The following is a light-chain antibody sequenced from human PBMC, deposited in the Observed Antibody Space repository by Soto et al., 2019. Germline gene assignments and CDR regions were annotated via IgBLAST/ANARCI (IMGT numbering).Light chain of an antibody. CDR2: GAS. J-gene: IGKJ3*01. Sequence: EIVLTQSPGTLSLSPGERATLSCRATQSVSSSYLAWYQQKPGQAPRLLIYGASSRATGIPDRFSGTGSGTDFTLTISRLEPEDFAVYYCQHHGTSGFTFGPGTKVDIK. V-gene: IGKV3-20*01. CDR1: QSVSSSY. CDR3: QHHGTSGFT.